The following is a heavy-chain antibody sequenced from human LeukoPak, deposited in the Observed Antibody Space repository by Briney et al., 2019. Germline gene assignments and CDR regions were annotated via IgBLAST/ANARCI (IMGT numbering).Heavy chain of an antibody. CDR3: ARSLGGNPDY. Sequence: PWGSLRLSCVLSGFTVSSSYMAWVRQAPGKRPEWVSVIYSGSNTYYADSVKGRFTISRDNSENTVYLQMNSLRAEDTAVYYCARSLGGNPDYWGQGTLVTVSS. D-gene: IGHD4-23*01. CDR1: GFTVSSSY. J-gene: IGHJ4*02. V-gene: IGHV3-53*01. CDR2: IYSGSNT.